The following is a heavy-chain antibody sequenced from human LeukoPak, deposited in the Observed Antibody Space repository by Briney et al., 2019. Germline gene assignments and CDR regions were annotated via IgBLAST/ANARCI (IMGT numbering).Heavy chain of an antibody. Sequence: GGSLRLSCAASGFTFSSYAMSWVRQAPGKGLEWVSAISGSGGSTYYADSVKGRFTISRDNSKNTLSLQMNSLRAEDTAVYYCARGSSSWYHYYYMDVWGKGTTVTVSS. CDR2: ISGSGGST. V-gene: IGHV3-23*01. CDR1: GFTFSSYA. D-gene: IGHD6-13*01. J-gene: IGHJ6*03. CDR3: ARGSSSWYHYYYMDV.